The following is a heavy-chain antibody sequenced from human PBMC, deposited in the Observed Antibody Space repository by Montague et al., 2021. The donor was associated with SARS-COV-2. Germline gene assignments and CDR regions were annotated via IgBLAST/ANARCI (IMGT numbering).Heavy chain of an antibody. Sequence: SLRLSCAASGFTFSSYAMHWVRQAPGKGLEWVAVISYDGSNKYYADSVKGRFTISRDNSKNTLYLQMNSLRAEDTAVYYCARDEVPPYNWNDAGFYCYGMDVWGQGTTVTVSS. CDR2: ISYDGSNK. CDR3: ARDEVPPYNWNDAGFYCYGMDV. D-gene: IGHD1-1*01. CDR1: GFTFSSYA. J-gene: IGHJ6*02. V-gene: IGHV3-30-3*01.